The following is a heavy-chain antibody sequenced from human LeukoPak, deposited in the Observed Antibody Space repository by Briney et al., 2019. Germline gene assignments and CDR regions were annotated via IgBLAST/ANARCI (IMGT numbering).Heavy chain of an antibody. J-gene: IGHJ4*02. CDR3: ARAAGDWGCSSTSCSSHYFDY. Sequence: PSETLSLTCTVSGGSISSGGYYWSWIRQHPGKGLEWIGYIYYSGSTYYNPSLKSRVTISVDTSKNQFSLKLSSVTAADTAVYYCARAAGDWGCSSTSCSSHYFDYWGQGTLVTVSS. D-gene: IGHD2-2*01. CDR1: GGSISSGGYY. CDR2: IYYSGST. V-gene: IGHV4-31*03.